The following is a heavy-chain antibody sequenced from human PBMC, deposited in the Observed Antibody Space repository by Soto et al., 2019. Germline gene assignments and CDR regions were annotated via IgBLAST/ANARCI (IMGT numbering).Heavy chain of an antibody. CDR3: ASSWNYYYYYGMDV. CDR1: GFTFSSYS. Sequence: GGSLRLSCAASGFTFSSYSMNWVRQAPGKGLEWVSSISSSSSYIYYADSVKGRFTISRDNAKNSLYLQMNSLRAEDTAVYYCASSWNYYYYYGMDVGGQGTTVTVSS. CDR2: ISSSSSYI. J-gene: IGHJ6*02. D-gene: IGHD3-3*01. V-gene: IGHV3-21*01.